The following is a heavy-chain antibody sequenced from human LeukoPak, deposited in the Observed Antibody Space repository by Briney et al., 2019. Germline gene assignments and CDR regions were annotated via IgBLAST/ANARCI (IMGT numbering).Heavy chain of an antibody. D-gene: IGHD3-3*01. Sequence: ASVKVSCKASGGTFSSYAISWVRQAPGQGLEWMGWINPNSGGTNYAQKFQGRVTMTRDTSISTAYMELSRLKSDDTAVYYCARVIVRDFWSGYYDAFDIWGQGTMVTVSS. J-gene: IGHJ3*02. CDR1: GGTFSSYA. CDR2: INPNSGGT. CDR3: ARVIVRDFWSGYYDAFDI. V-gene: IGHV1-2*02.